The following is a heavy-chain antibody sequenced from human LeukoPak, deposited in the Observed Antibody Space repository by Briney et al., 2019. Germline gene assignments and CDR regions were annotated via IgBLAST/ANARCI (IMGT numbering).Heavy chain of an antibody. CDR1: GGSISSYY. D-gene: IGHD2-15*01. V-gene: IGHV4-59*01. CDR2: IYYSGST. J-gene: IGHJ4*02. CDR3: ARDRGGRYYFDY. Sequence: SETLSLTCTVSGGSISSYYWSWIRQPPGKGLEWIGYIYYSGSTNYNPSLKSRVTISVDTSKNQFSLKLSSVTAADTAVYYCARDRGGRYYFDYWGQGTLVTVSS.